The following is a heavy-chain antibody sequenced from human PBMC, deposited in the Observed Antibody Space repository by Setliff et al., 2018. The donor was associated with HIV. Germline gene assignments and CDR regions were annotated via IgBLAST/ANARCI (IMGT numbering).Heavy chain of an antibody. CDR2: LYHTGSN. CDR1: GGFISDHY. V-gene: IGHV4-59*11. J-gene: IGHJ2*01. D-gene: IGHD1-26*01. Sequence: PSETLSLTCTVSGGFISDHYWSWIRQPPGKGLEWLGSLYHTGSNNYNPSLKSRITVSVDRSKNQSSLKLTSVTAADTALYYCARVPPFSGSNFSWYFDLWGRGTLVTVSS. CDR3: ARVPPFSGSNFSWYFDL.